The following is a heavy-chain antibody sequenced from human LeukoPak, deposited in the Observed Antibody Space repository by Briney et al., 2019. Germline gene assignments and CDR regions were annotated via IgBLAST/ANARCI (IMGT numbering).Heavy chain of an antibody. CDR1: GYTFSSYG. CDR3: ARVDLLTGYYFFDY. Sequence: ASVKVSCKASGYTFSSYGFSWVRQAPGQGLEWMGWIRGNDGDTNYAQKFQGRVIMTTDTSTSTAYMELRNLRSDETAVYYCARVDLLTGYYFFDYWGQGTLVTVSS. CDR2: IRGNDGDT. J-gene: IGHJ4*02. V-gene: IGHV1-18*01. D-gene: IGHD3-9*01.